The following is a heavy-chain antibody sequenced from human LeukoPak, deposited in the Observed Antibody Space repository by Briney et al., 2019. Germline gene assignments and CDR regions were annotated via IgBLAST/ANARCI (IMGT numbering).Heavy chain of an antibody. CDR3: ARDSYSSSRNDY. Sequence: GGSLRLSCAASGFTFSSYGMSWVRQAPGKGLEWISNISRGSTTIYYADSVKGRFTISRDNAKNSLYLEMNNLRAEDTAVYYCARDSYSSSRNDYWGQGTLVTVSS. J-gene: IGHJ4*02. D-gene: IGHD6-13*01. V-gene: IGHV3-48*01. CDR1: GFTFSSYG. CDR2: ISRGSTTI.